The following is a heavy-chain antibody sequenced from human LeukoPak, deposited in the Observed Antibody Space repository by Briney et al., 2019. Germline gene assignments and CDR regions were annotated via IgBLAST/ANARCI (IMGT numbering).Heavy chain of an antibody. Sequence: GGSLRLSCAASGFTFSSYWMSWVRQAPGKGLEWVANMKQDGSERYYVDSVKGRFTISRDNAKNSLYLQMNSLRAEDTAVYYCARKIVVVPAAGPEIDYWGQGTLVTVSS. D-gene: IGHD2-2*01. CDR2: MKQDGSER. CDR3: ARKIVVVPAAGPEIDY. V-gene: IGHV3-7*01. J-gene: IGHJ4*02. CDR1: GFTFSSYW.